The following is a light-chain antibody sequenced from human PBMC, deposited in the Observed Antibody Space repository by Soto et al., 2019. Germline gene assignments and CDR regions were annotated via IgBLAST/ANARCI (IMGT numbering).Light chain of an antibody. J-gene: IGKJ4*01. Sequence: EIVLTQSPATLSLSPGERATLSCRASRSISSFLAWYQQKPGQAPRLLIYDTFNRATGIPARFSGSGSGTDFTLAISGLEPEDFAVYYCQQRANWLPLTFGGGTKVDIK. CDR1: RSISSF. V-gene: IGKV3-11*01. CDR2: DTF. CDR3: QQRANWLPLT.